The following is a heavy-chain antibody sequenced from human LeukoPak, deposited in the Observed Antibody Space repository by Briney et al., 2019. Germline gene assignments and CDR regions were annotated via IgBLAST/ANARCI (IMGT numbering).Heavy chain of an antibody. V-gene: IGHV3-20*04. CDR1: GFTFRSHW. CDR2: INWNGGST. Sequence: GGSLRLSCAASGFTFRSHWMHWVRQAPGKGLEWVSGINWNGGSTGYADSVKGRFTISRDNAKNSLYLQMNSLRAEDTALYYCAREFASGQSHYYYYYMDVWGKGTTVTVSS. J-gene: IGHJ6*03. CDR3: AREFASGQSHYYYYYMDV.